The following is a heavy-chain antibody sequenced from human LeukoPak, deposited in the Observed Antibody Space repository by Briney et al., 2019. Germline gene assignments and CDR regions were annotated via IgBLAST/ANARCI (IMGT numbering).Heavy chain of an antibody. CDR2: MNPNSGNT. CDR3: ARNYDSSGYIGDAFDI. D-gene: IGHD3-22*01. J-gene: IGHJ3*02. Sequence: ASVKVSCKASGYTFTSYDINWVRQATGQGLERMGWMNPNSGNTGYAQKFQGRVTMTRNTSISTAYMELSSLRSEDTAVYYCARNYDSSGYIGDAFDIWGQGTMVTVSS. CDR1: GYTFTSYD. V-gene: IGHV1-8*01.